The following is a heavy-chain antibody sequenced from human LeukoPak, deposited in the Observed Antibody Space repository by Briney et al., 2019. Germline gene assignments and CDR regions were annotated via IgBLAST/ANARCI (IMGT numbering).Heavy chain of an antibody. CDR2: ICGRGVGT. D-gene: IGHD2-2*01. CDR3: AKYRDYQVLSSSFDY. Sequence: GGSLPLSCAASGFTLSCFAMVWLPPARGEGREGGATICGRGVGTFYAASVKGRFTISRDNSKNTLSLQMNSLRAEDTAVYYCAKYRDYQVLSSSFDYWGQGALVTVSS. CDR1: GFTLSCFA. V-gene: IGHV3-23*01. J-gene: IGHJ4*02.